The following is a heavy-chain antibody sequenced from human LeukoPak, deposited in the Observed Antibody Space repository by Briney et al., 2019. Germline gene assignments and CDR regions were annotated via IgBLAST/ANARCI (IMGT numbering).Heavy chain of an antibody. V-gene: IGHV3-23*01. Sequence: GGSLRLSCAASGFTVSSNYMSWVRQAPGKGLEWVSAISGSGGSTYYADSVKGRFTISRDNSKNTLYLQMNSLRAEDTAVYYCAKIGSVLEWLSNKYYFDYWGQGTLVTVSS. CDR3: AKIGSVLEWLSNKYYFDY. CDR2: ISGSGGST. CDR1: GFTVSSNY. D-gene: IGHD3-3*01. J-gene: IGHJ4*02.